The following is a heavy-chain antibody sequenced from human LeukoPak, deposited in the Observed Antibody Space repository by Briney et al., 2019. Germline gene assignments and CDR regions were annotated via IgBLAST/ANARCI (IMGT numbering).Heavy chain of an antibody. V-gene: IGHV3-21*01. CDR3: ARVNRVGATVGDLLL. D-gene: IGHD1-26*01. J-gene: IGHJ4*02. CDR2: ISSSISYI. Sequence: GGSLRLSCAASGFTFSSYIMNWVRQAPGKGLEWVSSISSSISYIYYADSVKGRFTISRDNAKNSLYLQMNSLRAEDTAVYYCARVNRVGATVGDLLLWGQGTLVTVSS. CDR1: GFTFSSYI.